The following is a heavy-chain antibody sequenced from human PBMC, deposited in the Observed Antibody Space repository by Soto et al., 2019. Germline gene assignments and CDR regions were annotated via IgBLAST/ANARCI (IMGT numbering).Heavy chain of an antibody. J-gene: IGHJ4*02. Sequence: QVRLVQSEAEVKKAGSSVKVSCKASGGTFISDAVTWVRQAPGQGLEWMGGVIPMFPKANYAQKFQGRATITADKSTSTVYMELHSLKSEDTALYYCARCHSDSSGPGYLDSWGQGTLVTLTS. V-gene: IGHV1-69*06. CDR2: VIPMFPKA. D-gene: IGHD3-22*01. CDR3: ARCHSDSSGPGYLDS. CDR1: GGTFISDA.